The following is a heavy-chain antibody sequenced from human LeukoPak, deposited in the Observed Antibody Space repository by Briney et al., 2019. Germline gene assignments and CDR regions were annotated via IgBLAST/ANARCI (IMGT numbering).Heavy chain of an antibody. CDR3: ARADYDFWSGYGGGDYMDV. J-gene: IGHJ6*03. CDR1: GYTFTSYY. D-gene: IGHD3-3*01. CDR2: INLSGGST. V-gene: IGHV1-46*03. Sequence: ASVKVSCKASGYTFTSYYMHWVRQAPGQGLEWMGIINLSGGSTSYAQKFQGRVTMTRDTSTSTVYMELSSLRSEDTAVYYCARADYDFWSGYGGGDYMDVWGKGTTVTVSS.